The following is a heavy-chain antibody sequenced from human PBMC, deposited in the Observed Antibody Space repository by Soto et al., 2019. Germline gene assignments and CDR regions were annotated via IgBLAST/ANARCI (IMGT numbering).Heavy chain of an antibody. J-gene: IGHJ5*02. D-gene: IGHD3-10*01. CDR1: GCSISSYY. CDR3: ARQLRFGELLYQNWFDP. Sequence: PSETLSLTCTVSGCSISSYYWSWIRQPPGKGLEWIGYIYYSGSTNYNPSLKSRVTISVDTSKNQFSLKLSSVTAADTAVYYCARQLRFGELLYQNWFDPWGQGTLVTVSS. CDR2: IYYSGST. V-gene: IGHV4-59*08.